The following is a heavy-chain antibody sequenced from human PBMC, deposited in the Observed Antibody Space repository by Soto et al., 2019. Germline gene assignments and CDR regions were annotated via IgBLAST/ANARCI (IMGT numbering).Heavy chain of an antibody. D-gene: IGHD5-12*01. Sequence: PGESLKISCEGSGYNFNTYWIGWVRQMPGKGLEWMALIYPGDSDTRYSPSFEGQVTLSVDRSISTAYLQWSSLKASYTAIYYCATSTVSYVDIVSSTTRGYFDHWGQGTLVTVSS. V-gene: IGHV5-51*01. CDR2: IYPGDSDT. CDR3: ATSTVSYVDIVSSTTRGYFDH. CDR1: GYNFNTYW. J-gene: IGHJ4*02.